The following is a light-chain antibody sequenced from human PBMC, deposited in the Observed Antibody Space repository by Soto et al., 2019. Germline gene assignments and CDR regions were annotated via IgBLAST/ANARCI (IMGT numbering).Light chain of an antibody. Sequence: DIPMTQSPSSLSASVGESVTFTCRASQSISYSLNWFQQKPGKAPKVLIYAASSLPSGVPSRFSGSGSGTDFTLTISSLEPEDFALYFCQQRSRWPHTFGGGTNVE. J-gene: IGKJ4*01. CDR1: QSISYS. CDR2: AAS. CDR3: QQRSRWPHT. V-gene: IGKV1-39*01.